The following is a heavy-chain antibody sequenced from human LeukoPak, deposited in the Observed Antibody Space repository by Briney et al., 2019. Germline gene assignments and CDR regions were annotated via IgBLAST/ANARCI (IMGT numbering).Heavy chain of an antibody. J-gene: IGHJ4*02. D-gene: IGHD1-1*01. CDR3: ARVSGRLERQSDLDY. Sequence: PGGSLRLSCAASGFTFASYSMNWVRQAPGKGVEWVSSISGDSTYIYNAGSVKGRFTISRDNAQASLYLQMISLRADDTAVYYCARVSGRLERQSDLDYWGQGTLVIVSS. V-gene: IGHV3-21*01. CDR1: GFTFASYS. CDR2: ISGDSTYI.